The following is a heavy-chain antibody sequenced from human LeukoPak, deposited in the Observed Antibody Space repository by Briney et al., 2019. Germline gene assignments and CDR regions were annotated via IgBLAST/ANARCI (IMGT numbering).Heavy chain of an antibody. J-gene: IGHJ4*02. D-gene: IGHD3-22*01. CDR2: ISHSGST. V-gene: IGHV4-34*01. CDR3: ARVRLGITMIVVVPYYFDY. CDR1: GGSFSGYY. Sequence: SETLSLTCAVYGGSFSGYYWSWIRQPPGKGLEWIGEISHSGSTNYNPSLKSRVTISVDTSKNQFSLKLSSVTAADTAVYYCARVRLGITMIVVVPYYFDYWGQGTLVTVSS.